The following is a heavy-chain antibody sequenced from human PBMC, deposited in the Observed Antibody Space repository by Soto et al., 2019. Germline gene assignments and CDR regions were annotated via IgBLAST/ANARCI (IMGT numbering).Heavy chain of an antibody. CDR1: GFSLSTYGVG. Sequence: SGPTLVNPTHTLTLTCAFSGFSLSTYGVGVGWIRQPPGKAPEWLALIYWNDDKRYSPSLKSRLTITKDTSKNQVVLTMTNMEPVDTAKYSSAHISGYRFGTGMDCWFDPWGQGTMVTVSS. V-gene: IGHV2-5*01. CDR2: IYWNDDK. J-gene: IGHJ5*02. CDR3: AHISGYRFGTGMDCWFDP. D-gene: IGHD5-18*01.